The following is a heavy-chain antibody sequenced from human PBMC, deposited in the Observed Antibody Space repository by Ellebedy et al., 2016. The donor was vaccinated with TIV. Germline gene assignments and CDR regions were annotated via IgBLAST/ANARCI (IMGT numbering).Heavy chain of an antibody. CDR1: GFTFSSYS. Sequence: GESLKISCAASGFTFSSYSMNWVRQAPGKGLEWVSSISSSSSYIYYADSVKGRFTISRDNAKNSLYLQMNSLRAENTAVYYCSRGGDDILTGKGFDYWGQGTLVTVSS. V-gene: IGHV3-21*01. D-gene: IGHD3-9*01. J-gene: IGHJ4*02. CDR3: SRGGDDILTGKGFDY. CDR2: ISSSSSYI.